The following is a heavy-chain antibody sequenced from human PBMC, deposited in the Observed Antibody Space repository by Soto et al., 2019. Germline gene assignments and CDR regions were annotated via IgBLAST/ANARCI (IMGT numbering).Heavy chain of an antibody. CDR2: ITGSGSST. CDR3: AKDLLGDLKSPLDY. D-gene: IGHD3-10*01. J-gene: IGHJ4*02. Sequence: EVQLLESGGGLVQPGGSLKLSCAASGFTFSRCAMSWVRQAPGKGLEWVSEITGSGSSTYHADSVKGRFTISRDNSKNTLYLQMNSLRAEDTATYYCAKDLLGDLKSPLDYWGQGTLVTVSS. CDR1: GFTFSRCA. V-gene: IGHV3-23*01.